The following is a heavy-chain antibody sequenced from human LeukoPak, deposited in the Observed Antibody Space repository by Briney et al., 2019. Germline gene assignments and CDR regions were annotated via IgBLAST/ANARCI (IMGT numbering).Heavy chain of an antibody. D-gene: IGHD3-10*01. Sequence: GGSLRLSCAASGFTFSDYYMSWIRQAPGKGLEWVSYISSSGSTIYYADSVKGRFTISRDNAKNSLYLQMNSLRAKGTAVYYCARDYHYYGSGSPWAYWGQGTLVTVSS. V-gene: IGHV3-11*01. CDR1: GFTFSDYY. J-gene: IGHJ4*02. CDR3: ARDYHYYGSGSPWAY. CDR2: ISSSGSTI.